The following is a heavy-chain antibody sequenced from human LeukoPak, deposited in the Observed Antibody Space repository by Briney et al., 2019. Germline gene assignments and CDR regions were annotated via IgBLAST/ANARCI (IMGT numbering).Heavy chain of an antibody. CDR1: GFTFSSYA. CDR3: AKDAFRTSGWYYFDY. Sequence: GGSLRLSCAASGFTFSSYAMHWVRQAPGKGLEWVSAIVDSGGSTYYADSVKGRFTISRDNSKNTLYLQMNSLRAEDTAIYYCAKDAFRTSGWYYFDYWGQGTLVAVSS. CDR2: IVDSGGST. D-gene: IGHD6-19*01. J-gene: IGHJ4*02. V-gene: IGHV3-23*01.